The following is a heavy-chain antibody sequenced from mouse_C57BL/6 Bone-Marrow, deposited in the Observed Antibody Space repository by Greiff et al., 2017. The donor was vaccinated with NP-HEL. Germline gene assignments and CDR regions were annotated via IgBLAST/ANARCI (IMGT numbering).Heavy chain of an antibody. CDR3: TREACNFYYAMDY. CDR2: IYPGNSDT. V-gene: IGHV1-5*01. D-gene: IGHD2-1*01. CDR1: GYTFTSYW. Sequence: VQLQQSGTVLARPGASVKMSCKTSGYTFTSYWMHWVKQRPGQGLEWIGAIYPGNSDTSYNQKFKGKAKLTAVTSASTAYMELSSLTNEDSAVYYCTREACNFYYAMDYWGQGTSVTVSS. J-gene: IGHJ4*01.